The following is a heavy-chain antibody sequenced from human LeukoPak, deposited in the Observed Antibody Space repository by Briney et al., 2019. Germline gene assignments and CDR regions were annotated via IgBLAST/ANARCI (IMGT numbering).Heavy chain of an antibody. D-gene: IGHD2-2*01. CDR3: ARGASVVVVPAAIPTFDY. Sequence: ASVKVSCKTYGYTFIDYGISWVRQAPGQGLEWIGWISPYNSNTRYAQKVQGRVTMTTDTSTSTAYMDLRSLRSDDTAIYYCARGASVVVVPAAIPTFDYWGQGTLVTVSS. CDR1: GYTFIDYG. J-gene: IGHJ4*02. CDR2: ISPYNSNT. V-gene: IGHV1-18*01.